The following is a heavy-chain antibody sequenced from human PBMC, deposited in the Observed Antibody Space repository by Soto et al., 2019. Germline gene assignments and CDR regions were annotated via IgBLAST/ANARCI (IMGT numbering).Heavy chain of an antibody. CDR2: ISAYNGNT. D-gene: IGHD2-21*02. Sequence: VSVKVSCKASGYTFTSYGISWVRQAPGQGLEWMGWISAYNGNTNYAQKVQGRVTMTTDTSTSTAYMELRSLRSDDTAVYYCARIWYCGGDCYSDAFDLWGQGTMVTVSS. V-gene: IGHV1-18*01. J-gene: IGHJ3*01. CDR3: ARIWYCGGDCYSDAFDL. CDR1: GYTFTSYG.